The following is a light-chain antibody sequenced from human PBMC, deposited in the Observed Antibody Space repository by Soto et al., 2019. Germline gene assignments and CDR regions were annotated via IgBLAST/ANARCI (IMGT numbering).Light chain of an antibody. J-gene: IGLJ1*01. CDR2: DVS. CDR3: ISYTSSSTLYV. CDR1: SSDVGGYNY. V-gene: IGLV2-14*01. Sequence: ALTQPASVSGSPGQSITISCTGTSSDVGGYNYVSWYQQHPGKAPKLMIYDVSNRPSGVSNRFSGSKSGNTASLTISGLQAEDEADYYCISYTSSSTLYVFGTGTKLTVL.